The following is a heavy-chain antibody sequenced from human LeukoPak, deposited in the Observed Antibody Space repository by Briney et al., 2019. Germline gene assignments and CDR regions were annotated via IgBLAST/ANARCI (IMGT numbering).Heavy chain of an antibody. CDR3: ARDLTLRYCSGGSCYSGMVV. J-gene: IGHJ6*02. CDR2: ISYDGSNE. D-gene: IGHD2-15*01. Sequence: GGSLRLSCAASGFTFSSYALHWVRQAPGKGLEWVAVISYDGSNEYYADSVKGRFTVSRDSSKNTLYLQMNSLRPEDTAVYYCARDLTLRYCSGGSCYSGMVVWGQGTTVTVSS. CDR1: GFTFSSYA. V-gene: IGHV3-30-3*01.